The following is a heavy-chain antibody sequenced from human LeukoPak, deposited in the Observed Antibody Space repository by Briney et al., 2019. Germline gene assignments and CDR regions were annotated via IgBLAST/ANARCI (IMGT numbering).Heavy chain of an antibody. CDR3: ARRLGLSRITMVRGVITANTYNWFDP. CDR1: GGSISSSNW. Sequence: SETLSLTCAVSGGSISSSNWWSWVRQPPGKGLEWIGEIYHSGSTNYNPSLKSRVTISVDTSKNQFSLKLSSVTAADTAVYYCARRLGLSRITMVRGVITANTYNWFDPWGQGTLVTVSS. J-gene: IGHJ5*02. D-gene: IGHD3-10*01. V-gene: IGHV4-4*02. CDR2: IYHSGST.